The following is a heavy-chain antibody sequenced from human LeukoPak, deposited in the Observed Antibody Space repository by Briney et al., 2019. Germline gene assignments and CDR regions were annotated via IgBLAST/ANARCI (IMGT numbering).Heavy chain of an antibody. CDR1: GFTFSDYY. CDR3: ARGTRLLWFGEYYFDY. Sequence: GGSLRLSCAASGFTFSDYYMSWIRQAPGKGLEWVSYISSSGSTIYYADSVKGRFTISRDNAKNSLYLQMNSLRAEDTAVYYCARGTRLLWFGEYYFDYWGQGTLVTVSS. D-gene: IGHD3-10*01. CDR2: ISSSGSTI. J-gene: IGHJ4*02. V-gene: IGHV3-11*01.